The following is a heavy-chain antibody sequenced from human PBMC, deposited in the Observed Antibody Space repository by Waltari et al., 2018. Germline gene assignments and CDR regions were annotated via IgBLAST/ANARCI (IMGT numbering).Heavy chain of an antibody. CDR3: ARDGPGAGNDDFDY. V-gene: IGHV1-2*02. J-gene: IGHJ4*02. CDR2: FSPNNGDN. D-gene: IGHD3-10*01. CDR1: GYTFTGYY. Sequence: QVQLAQSGAEEKKPGASVTVSCKASGYTFTGYYIHWLRQAPGQGLEWMGWFSPNNGDNKYAQKFQGRVTMTRDTSINTAYMELSSLTSDDTAVYYCARDGPGAGNDDFDYWGQGTLVSVSS.